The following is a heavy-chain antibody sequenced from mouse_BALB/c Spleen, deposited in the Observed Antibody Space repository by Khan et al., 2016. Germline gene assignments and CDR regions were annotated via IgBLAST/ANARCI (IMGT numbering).Heavy chain of an antibody. CDR2: INYSGST. CDR3: ARDYYGDYEFAY. Sequence: EVQLQESGPSLVKPSQTLSLTCSVTGDSITRSYWNWIRKFPGNKLEYMGYINYSGSTYYNPSLKSRISITRDTSKNQYYLQLTSVTTEDTATYYCARDYYGDYEFAYWGQGTLVTVSA. D-gene: IGHD2-13*01. CDR1: GDSITRSY. J-gene: IGHJ3*01. V-gene: IGHV3-8*02.